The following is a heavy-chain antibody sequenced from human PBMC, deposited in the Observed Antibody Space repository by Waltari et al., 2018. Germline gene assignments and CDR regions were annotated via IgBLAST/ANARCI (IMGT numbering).Heavy chain of an antibody. CDR3: ARLKSDGYNRGYYFDY. CDR2: IYHSGTN. Sequence: QLQLQESGSGLVKPSQTLSLTCAVSGCSISSGGYSWSWIRQPPGTGLEWIGYIYHSGTNYYNPALKSLVTLSLDRSTNQFSRKLSSVTAADTAVYYCARLKSDGYNRGYYFDYWGQVTLVTVSS. CDR1: GCSISSGGYS. J-gene: IGHJ4*02. V-gene: IGHV4-30-2*01. D-gene: IGHD5-12*01.